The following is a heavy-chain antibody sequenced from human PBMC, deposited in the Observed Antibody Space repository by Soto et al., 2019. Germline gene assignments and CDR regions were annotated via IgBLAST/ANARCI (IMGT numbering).Heavy chain of an antibody. J-gene: IGHJ5*02. Sequence: QVQLQESGPGLVKPSQTLSLTCTVSGGSISSGGYYWSWIRQHPGKGLEWIGYIYYIGSTYYNPPVNSRGTLFVKAAKDQFSLKLSSVTAADTAVYYCARVGGINLFDPWGQGTLVTVSS. V-gene: IGHV4-31*03. CDR1: GGSISSGGYY. D-gene: IGHD1-20*01. CDR2: IYYIGST. CDR3: ARVGGINLFDP.